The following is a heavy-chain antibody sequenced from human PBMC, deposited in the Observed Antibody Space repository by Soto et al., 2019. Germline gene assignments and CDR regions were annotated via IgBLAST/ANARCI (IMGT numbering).Heavy chain of an antibody. CDR1: GGSFSGYY. J-gene: IGHJ4*02. Sequence: SETLSLTCAVYGGSFSGYYWSWIRQPPGKGLEWIGEINHSGSTNYNPSLKSRVTISVDTSKNQFSLKLSSVTAADTAVYYCASQKSYYYDSSGSPFDYWGQGTLVTVSS. CDR3: ASQKSYYYDSSGSPFDY. V-gene: IGHV4-34*01. CDR2: INHSGST. D-gene: IGHD3-22*01.